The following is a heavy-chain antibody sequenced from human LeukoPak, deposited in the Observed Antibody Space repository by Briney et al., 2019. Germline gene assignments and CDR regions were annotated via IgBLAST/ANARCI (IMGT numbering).Heavy chain of an antibody. V-gene: IGHV3-33*06. D-gene: IGHD4-17*01. Sequence: PGGSLRLSCAASGFTFSSYGMHWVRQAPGKGLEWVAVIWYDGSNYYYADSVKGRFIISRDDSKNTLHLQMNSLRAEDTAVYYCAKDRVDGDYGDYTGSFDYWGQGTLVTVSS. CDR3: AKDRVDGDYGDYTGSFDY. CDR1: GFTFSSYG. J-gene: IGHJ4*02. CDR2: IWYDGSNY.